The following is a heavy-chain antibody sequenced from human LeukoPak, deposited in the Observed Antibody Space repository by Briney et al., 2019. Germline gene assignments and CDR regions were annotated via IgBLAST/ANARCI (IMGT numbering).Heavy chain of an antibody. V-gene: IGHV1-46*01. Sequence: ASVKVSCKASGYTFTSYYMHWVRQAPGQGLEWMGIINPSGGSTSYAQKFQGRVTMTRGTSTSTVYMELSSLRSEDTAVYYCARDPGRAAAGMGYYYYYYMDVWGKGTTVTVSS. CDR3: ARDPGRAAAGMGYYYYYYMDV. J-gene: IGHJ6*03. CDR1: GYTFTSYY. CDR2: INPSGGST. D-gene: IGHD6-13*01.